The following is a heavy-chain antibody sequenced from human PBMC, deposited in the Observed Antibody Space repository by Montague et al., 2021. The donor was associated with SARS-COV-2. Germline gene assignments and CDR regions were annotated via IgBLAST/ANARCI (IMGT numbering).Heavy chain of an antibody. J-gene: IGHJ4*02. CDR2: ISYGGIA. CDR1: GVSITSTNW. Sequence: SETLSLTCAVSGVSITSTNWWSLVRQPPGKGLEWIGEISYGGIATYTPSLKSRATISMDRSRNLFSMMLCSVTAADTAMYYCAGKVLTDPADYWGQGTLVTVS. V-gene: IGHV4-4*02. CDR3: AGKVLTDPADY.